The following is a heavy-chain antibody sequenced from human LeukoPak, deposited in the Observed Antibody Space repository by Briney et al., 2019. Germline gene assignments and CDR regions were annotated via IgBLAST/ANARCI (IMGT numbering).Heavy chain of an antibody. CDR3: ARATWDIVVVPAAYYYYMDV. Sequence: PSETLSLTCAVYGGSFSGYYWSWIRQPPGKGLEWSGEINHSGSTNYNPSLKSRVTISVDTSKNQFSLKLSSVTAADTAVYYCARATWDIVVVPAAYYYYMDVWGKGTTVTVSS. CDR2: INHSGST. CDR1: GGSFSGYY. V-gene: IGHV4-34*01. D-gene: IGHD2-2*01. J-gene: IGHJ6*03.